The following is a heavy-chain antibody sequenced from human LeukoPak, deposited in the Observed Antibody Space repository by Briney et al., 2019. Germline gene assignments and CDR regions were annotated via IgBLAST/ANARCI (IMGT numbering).Heavy chain of an antibody. D-gene: IGHD1-14*01. CDR3: AGLIRPGWFDP. CDR1: GASISSSTDY. J-gene: IGHJ5*02. CDR2: IYYSGST. Sequence: SETLSLTCTVSGASISSSTDYWGWIRQPPGKGLEWIANIYYSGSTYYNPSLKSRVTISVDTSKNQFSLKLSSVTAADTVVYYCAGLIRPGWFDPWGQGTLVTVSS. V-gene: IGHV4-39*01.